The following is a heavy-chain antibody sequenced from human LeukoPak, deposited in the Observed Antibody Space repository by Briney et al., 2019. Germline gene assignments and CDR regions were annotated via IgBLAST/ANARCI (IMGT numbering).Heavy chain of an antibody. CDR1: GFTFSSYS. D-gene: IGHD3-22*01. CDR3: ARDRGYYYDSSGYREFDY. V-gene: IGHV3-21*01. J-gene: IGHJ4*02. Sequence: GGSLLLSCAASGFTFSSYSMNWVRPAPGKGLEWVSSISSSSSYIYYADSVKGRFTISRDNAKNSLYLQMNSLRAEDTAVYYCARDRGYYYDSSGYREFDYWGQGTLVTVSS. CDR2: ISSSSSYI.